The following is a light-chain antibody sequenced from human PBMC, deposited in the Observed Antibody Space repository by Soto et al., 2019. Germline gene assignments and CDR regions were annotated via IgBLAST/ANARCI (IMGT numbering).Light chain of an antibody. CDR1: QGIRAD. CDR3: LQYYDYPRT. J-gene: IGKJ1*01. Sequence: AIQMTQSPSSLSASVGDRVTITCRASQGIRADLGWYQQKPGEAPKLLIYGTSTLHTGVPSRFSGSGSGADFTLTISSLQPEDFATYYCLQYYDYPRTFGQGTKVEI. V-gene: IGKV1-6*01. CDR2: GTS.